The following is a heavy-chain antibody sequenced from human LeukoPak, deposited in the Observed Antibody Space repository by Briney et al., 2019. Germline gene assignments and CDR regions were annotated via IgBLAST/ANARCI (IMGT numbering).Heavy chain of an antibody. Sequence: ASVKVSCKASGGTFSSYAISWVRQAPGQGLEWMGRIIPILGIANYAQKFQGRVTITADKSTSTAYMELSSLRSEDTAVYYCARDHRPDGYNSRASGYWGQGTLVTVSS. D-gene: IGHD5-24*01. CDR1: GGTFSSYA. J-gene: IGHJ4*02. CDR3: ARDHRPDGYNSRASGY. V-gene: IGHV1-69*04. CDR2: IIPILGIA.